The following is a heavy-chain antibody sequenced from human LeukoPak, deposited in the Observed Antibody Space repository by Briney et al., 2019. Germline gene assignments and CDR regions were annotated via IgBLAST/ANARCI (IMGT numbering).Heavy chain of an antibody. Sequence: GGSLRLSCAASGSTFSDYYMSWIRQAPGKGLEWVSYISSSGSTIYYADSVKGRFTISRDNAKNSLYLQMNSLRAEDTAVYYCAREDLEMATITFDYWGQGTLVTVSS. D-gene: IGHD5-24*01. CDR3: AREDLEMATITFDY. CDR2: ISSSGSTI. V-gene: IGHV3-11*01. J-gene: IGHJ4*02. CDR1: GSTFSDYY.